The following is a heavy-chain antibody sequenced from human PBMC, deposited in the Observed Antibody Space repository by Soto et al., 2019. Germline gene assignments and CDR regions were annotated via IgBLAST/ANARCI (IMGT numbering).Heavy chain of an antibody. Sequence: GGSLRLSCAASGFTVSSNYMSWVRQAPGKGLEWVSVIYSGGSTYYADSVKGRFTISRDNSKNTLYLQMDSLRAEGTAVYYCARDRFTIFGRIYYYYGIDVWGQGTTVTVSS. D-gene: IGHD3-3*01. J-gene: IGHJ6*02. CDR3: ARDRFTIFGRIYYYYGIDV. CDR2: IYSGGST. CDR1: GFTVSSNY. V-gene: IGHV3-53*01.